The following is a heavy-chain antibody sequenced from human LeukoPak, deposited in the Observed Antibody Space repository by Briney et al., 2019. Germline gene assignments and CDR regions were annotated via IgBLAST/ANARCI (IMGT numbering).Heavy chain of an antibody. CDR3: SRGSIENGSGWYIDY. J-gene: IGHJ4*02. CDR1: GFTFGDYA. Sequence: GGSLRLSCTTSGFTFGDYAVAWVRQAPGKGLEWVGFARNRAYGGATEYAASARVRFTISRDDSRNIAYLQMSGLQTDDTAVYYCSRGSIENGSGWYIDYWGQGTLVTVSS. CDR2: ARNRAYGGAT. V-gene: IGHV3-49*04. D-gene: IGHD6-19*01.